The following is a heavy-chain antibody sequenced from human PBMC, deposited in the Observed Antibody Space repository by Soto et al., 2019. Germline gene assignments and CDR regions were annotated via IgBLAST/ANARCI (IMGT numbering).Heavy chain of an antibody. CDR3: AKSVHSYGGIVL. D-gene: IGHD1-26*01. Sequence: EEQLLESGGGLVQPGGSLRLSCAASGFTFSRYAMSWVRQAPGQGLEWVSTICGSGDRTYYTDSVKGRVTISRDNSKNTLYLQMNSLRVEDTAVYYCAKSVHSYGGIVLWGQGTLVTVSS. CDR1: GFTFSRYA. J-gene: IGHJ4*02. CDR2: ICGSGDRT. V-gene: IGHV3-23*01.